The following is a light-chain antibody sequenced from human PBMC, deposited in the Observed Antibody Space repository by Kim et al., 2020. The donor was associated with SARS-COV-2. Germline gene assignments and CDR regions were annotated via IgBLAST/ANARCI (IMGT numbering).Light chain of an antibody. J-gene: IGLJ3*02. CDR1: NLRNYY. CDR3: NSRDSSGNHWV. CDR2: GKN. Sequence: ALGQTVRITCQGDNLRNYYASWYQQKPRLAPVLVIYGKNNRPSGIPDRLSGSSSGNTASLTITGAQAEDEADYYCNSRDSSGNHWVFGGGTQLTVL. V-gene: IGLV3-19*01.